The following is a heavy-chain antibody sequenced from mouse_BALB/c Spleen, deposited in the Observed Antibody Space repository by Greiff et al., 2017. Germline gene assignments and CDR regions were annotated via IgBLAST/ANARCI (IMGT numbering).Heavy chain of an antibody. CDR1: GFTFSSYG. Sequence: EVKLQESGGDLVKPGGSLKLSCAASGFTFSSYGMSWVRQTPDKRLEWVATISSGGSYTYYPDSVKGRFTISRDNAKNTLYLQMSSLKSEDTAMYYCARDGYDDYFDYWGQGTTLTVSS. CDR3: ARDGYDDYFDY. D-gene: IGHD2-2*01. J-gene: IGHJ2*01. CDR2: ISSGGSYT. V-gene: IGHV5-6*01.